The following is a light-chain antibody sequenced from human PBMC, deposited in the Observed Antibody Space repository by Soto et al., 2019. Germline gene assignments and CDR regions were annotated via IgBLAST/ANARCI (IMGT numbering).Light chain of an antibody. Sequence: DIVMTQSPDSLAVSLGERATINCKSSQSVLYSSNNKNYLAWYQQRPGQPPKLLIYWASTRESGVPERFSGSGSGTDFTLTITSLQAEDVAVYYCQQYESIPPNLGQGTKLEIK. CDR2: WAS. CDR3: QQYESIPPN. J-gene: IGKJ2*01. CDR1: QSVLYSSNNKNY. V-gene: IGKV4-1*01.